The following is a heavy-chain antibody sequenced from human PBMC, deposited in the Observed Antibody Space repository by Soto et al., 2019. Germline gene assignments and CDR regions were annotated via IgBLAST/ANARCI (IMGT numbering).Heavy chain of an antibody. CDR1: GGSFSGYY. Sequence: PSETLSLTCAVYGGSFSGYYLSWIRQPPGKGLEWIGEINHSGSTNYNPSLKSRVTISVDTSKNQFSLKLSSVTAADTAVYYCARSRDGYKGFDYWGQGTLVTVSS. D-gene: IGHD5-12*01. V-gene: IGHV4-34*01. J-gene: IGHJ4*02. CDR2: INHSGST. CDR3: ARSRDGYKGFDY.